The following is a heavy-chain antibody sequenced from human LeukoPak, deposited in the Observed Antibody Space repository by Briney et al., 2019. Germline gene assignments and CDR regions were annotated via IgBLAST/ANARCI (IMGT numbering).Heavy chain of an antibody. CDR1: GGTFSSYA. J-gene: IGHJ5*02. CDR2: IIPILGTA. V-gene: IGHV1-69*05. D-gene: IGHD2-2*01. Sequence: SVKVSCKASGGTFSSYAISWVRQAPGQGLEWMGGIIPILGTANYAQKFQGRVTITTDESTSTAYMELSSLRSEDTAVYYCARMEAVLVPAAYNWFDPWGQGTLVTVSS. CDR3: ARMEAVLVPAAYNWFDP.